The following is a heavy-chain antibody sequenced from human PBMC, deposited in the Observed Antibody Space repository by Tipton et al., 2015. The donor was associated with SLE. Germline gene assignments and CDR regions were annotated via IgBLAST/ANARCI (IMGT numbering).Heavy chain of an antibody. Sequence: QLVQSGAEVKKPGESLKISCKGSGYSFTTYWIGWVRQMPGKGLEWMGNIYPGDSDTRYSPSFQGQVTILADKSISTAYLQWSSLKASDTAMYYCARRPSGFTIPGAWFDPRGQGTLVTVSS. V-gene: IGHV5-51*03. D-gene: IGHD3-9*01. CDR3: ARRPSGFTIPGAWFDP. J-gene: IGHJ5*02. CDR1: GYSFTTYW. CDR2: IYPGDSDT.